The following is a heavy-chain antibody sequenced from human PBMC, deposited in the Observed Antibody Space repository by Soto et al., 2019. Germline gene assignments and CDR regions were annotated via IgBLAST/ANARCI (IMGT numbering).Heavy chain of an antibody. CDR3: AKSPNFYCSSPNCYKFYFDF. J-gene: IGHJ4*02. Sequence: LRLSCAASGFTFNTYGMHWVRQAPGKGLEWVAVISYDGSDKYYADSVKGRFIISRDNSKNTLYLQMNSLRAEDTAIYYCAKSPNFYCSSPNCYKFYFDFWGQGALVTVSS. CDR2: ISYDGSDK. CDR1: GFTFNTYG. V-gene: IGHV3-30*18. D-gene: IGHD2-2*02.